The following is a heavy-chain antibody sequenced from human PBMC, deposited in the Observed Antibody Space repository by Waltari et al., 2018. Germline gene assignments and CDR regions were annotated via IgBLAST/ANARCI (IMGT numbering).Heavy chain of an antibody. CDR3: AKYRIYGPYYTLDS. Sequence: QVQLVESGGGEVQPGRSLRLSCAASGFTFSYYGMHWVRQAPGKGLKWVARISYDGSDISYADSVKSGVTIPIDNSRNTLYLRINGLRAEDTAVYYCAKYRIYGPYYTLDSWGQGTLVTVSS. J-gene: IGHJ4*02. CDR2: ISYDGSDI. D-gene: IGHD4-17*01. CDR1: GFTFSYYG. V-gene: IGHV3-30*18.